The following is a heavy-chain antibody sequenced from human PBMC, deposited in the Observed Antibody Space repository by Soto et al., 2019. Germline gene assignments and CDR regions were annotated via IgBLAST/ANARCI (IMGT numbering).Heavy chain of an antibody. D-gene: IGHD6-13*01. CDR3: ARDAPTIAAQDDY. CDR1: GYTFTSYG. Sequence: ASVKVSCKASGYTFTSYGVTWVRQAPGQGLEWMGWISAYNGNTNYAEKLQGRVTMTTDTSTSIAYMELRSLRSDDTAVYYCARDAPTIAAQDDYWGQGTLVTVSS. J-gene: IGHJ4*02. CDR2: ISAYNGNT. V-gene: IGHV1-18*01.